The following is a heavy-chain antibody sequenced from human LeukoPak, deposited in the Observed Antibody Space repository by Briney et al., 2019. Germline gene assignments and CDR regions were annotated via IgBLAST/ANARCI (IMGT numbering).Heavy chain of an antibody. D-gene: IGHD4-23*01. CDR3: VRAGDYGGKPAAFAI. V-gene: IGHV5-10-1*01. CDR1: GYSLTSYW. CDR2: IDLIVSDT. Sequence: GESLKISCKRSGYSLTSYWTSGVRHMPGKGREGRGRIDLIVSDTNYSPSFQGDVTISADKYISTAYLYWSRLTASDAAMCYCVRAGDYGGKPAAFAIWGQGTMVTVPP. J-gene: IGHJ3*02.